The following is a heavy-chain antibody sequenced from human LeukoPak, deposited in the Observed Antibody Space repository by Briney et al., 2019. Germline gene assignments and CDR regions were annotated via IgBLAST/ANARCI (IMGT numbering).Heavy chain of an antibody. J-gene: IGHJ6*03. Sequence: SSETLFLTCTVSGGSISSYYWSWIRQPPGKGLEWIGYIYYSGSTNYNPSLKSRVTISVDTSKNQFSLKLSSVTAADTAVYYCARLPSGVDFWSGYYKTHYYYMDVWGKGTTVTISS. CDR3: ARLPSGVDFWSGYYKTHYYYMDV. CDR1: GGSISSYY. CDR2: IYYSGST. V-gene: IGHV4-59*01. D-gene: IGHD3-3*01.